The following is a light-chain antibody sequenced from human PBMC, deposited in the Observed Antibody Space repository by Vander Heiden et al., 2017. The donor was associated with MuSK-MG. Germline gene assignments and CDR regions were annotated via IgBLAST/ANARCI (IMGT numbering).Light chain of an antibody. Sequence: DIMMTQSPASLGVSLGERATINCKSSQSVLYTSNNKNYLAWYQQKPGQSPKLLIYWASTRQSGVPERFSGSGSGTDFTLTINNLQGEDVAVYSCQQYYSPPFTFGPGTTLDIK. CDR1: QSVLYTSNNKNY. V-gene: IGKV4-1*01. J-gene: IGKJ3*01. CDR3: QQYYSPPFT. CDR2: WAS.